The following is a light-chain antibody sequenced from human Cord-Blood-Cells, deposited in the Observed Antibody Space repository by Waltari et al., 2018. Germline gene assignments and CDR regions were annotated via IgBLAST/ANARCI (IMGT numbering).Light chain of an antibody. V-gene: IGKV1-39*01. CDR2: AAS. CDR3: QQSYSTPRT. Sequence: DIQMTQSPSSLSASVGDRVTITCRASQRISSYLNWYQQKPGKAPKLLIYAASSLQSGVPSRCSGSGSGIAFTLTIIRPQPEDFSTYYWQQSYSTPRTFGGGTKVDIK. CDR1: QRISSY. J-gene: IGKJ4*01.